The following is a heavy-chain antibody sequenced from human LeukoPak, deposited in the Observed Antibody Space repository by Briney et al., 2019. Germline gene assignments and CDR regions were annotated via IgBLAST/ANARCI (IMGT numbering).Heavy chain of an antibody. J-gene: IGHJ4*02. D-gene: IGHD2-15*01. Sequence: SETLSLTCAVYGGSFSGYHWSWIRQPPGKGLEWIGEINHSGSTNYNPSLKSRVTISVDTSKNQFSLKLSSVTAADTAVYYCARPGVAATGYYFDYWGQGTLVTVSS. V-gene: IGHV4-34*01. CDR1: GGSFSGYH. CDR2: INHSGST. CDR3: ARPGVAATGYYFDY.